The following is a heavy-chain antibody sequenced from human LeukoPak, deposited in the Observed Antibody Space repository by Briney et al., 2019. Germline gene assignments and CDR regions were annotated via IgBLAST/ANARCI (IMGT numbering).Heavy chain of an antibody. V-gene: IGHV3-30*18. Sequence: GRSLRLSCAASGFTFSSYGMHWVCQAPGKGLEWVAVISYDGSNKYYADSVKGRFTISRDNSRNTLYLQMNNLRAEDTAVYYCAKNAAAADPNYYYYGMDVWGKGTTVTVSS. CDR2: ISYDGSNK. CDR3: AKNAAAADPNYYYYGMDV. J-gene: IGHJ6*04. CDR1: GFTFSSYG. D-gene: IGHD6-13*01.